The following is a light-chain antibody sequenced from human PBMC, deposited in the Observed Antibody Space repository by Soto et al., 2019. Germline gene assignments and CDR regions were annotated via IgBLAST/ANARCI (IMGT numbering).Light chain of an antibody. J-gene: IGKJ4*01. Sequence: EVVLTQSPATLSLSPGESATLSCRARQSVSNYLAWFQQKPGQAPRLLIYDASNRATGIPARFSGSGSGTDFTLTISSREPEDVAVYYCQQRSNWPPLTFGGGTMVDI. V-gene: IGKV3-11*01. CDR3: QQRSNWPPLT. CDR2: DAS. CDR1: QSVSNY.